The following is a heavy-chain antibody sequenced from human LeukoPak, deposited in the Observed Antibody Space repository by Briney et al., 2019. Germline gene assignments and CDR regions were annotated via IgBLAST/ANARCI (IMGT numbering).Heavy chain of an antibody. CDR1: GYTFTSYG. CDR3: ARVTSRIAAAGTEYFQH. Sequence: ASVKVSCKASGYTFTSYGISWVRQAPGQGLEWMGWISAYNGNTNYAQKLQGRVTMTTDTSTSTAYMELRSLRSDDTAVYYCARVTSRIAAAGTEYFQHWGQGTLVTVSS. CDR2: ISAYNGNT. D-gene: IGHD6-13*01. J-gene: IGHJ1*01. V-gene: IGHV1-18*01.